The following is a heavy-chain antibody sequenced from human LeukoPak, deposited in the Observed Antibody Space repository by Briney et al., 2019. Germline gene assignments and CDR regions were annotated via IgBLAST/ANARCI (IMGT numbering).Heavy chain of an antibody. D-gene: IGHD5-18*01. Sequence: SVKVSCKASGGTFSSYAISWVRQAPGQGLEWMGGIIPIFDIANYAQKFQGRVTITADESTSTAYMELSSLRSEDTAVYYCARDNRYSYGLGPPTSVFDYWGQGTLVTVSS. CDR3: ARDNRYSYGLGPPTSVFDY. CDR1: GGTFSSYA. CDR2: IIPIFDIA. J-gene: IGHJ4*02. V-gene: IGHV1-69*13.